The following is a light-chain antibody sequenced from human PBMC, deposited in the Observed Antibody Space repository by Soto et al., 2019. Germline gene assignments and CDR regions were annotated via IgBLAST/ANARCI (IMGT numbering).Light chain of an antibody. V-gene: IGKV3-20*01. CDR2: GAS. J-gene: IGKJ1*01. CDR3: QQYGSSPRS. CDR1: QSVSSN. Sequence: IVIPQYPTTLSLSPGKRAPLSCRASQSVSSNLAWYQQKPGQAPRLLIYGASTRATGIPDRFSGSGSGTDFTLTINRLEPEDFAVYYCQQYGSSPRSFAQRAKVDI.